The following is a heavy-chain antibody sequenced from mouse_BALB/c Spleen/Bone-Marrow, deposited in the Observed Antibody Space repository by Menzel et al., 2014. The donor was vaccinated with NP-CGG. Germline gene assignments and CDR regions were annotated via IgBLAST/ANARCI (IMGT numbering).Heavy chain of an antibody. CDR1: GYTFSNLW. J-gene: IGHJ4*01. CDR3: ARFRSYTMDF. Sequence: QVQLQQSGAELMKPGASVKISCKATGYTFSNLWIEWMKQRPGHGLEWIGEILPGSDSTKCHEKFKGKATFTADPSTKTVYMQLSSLTSEDSAVYYCARFRSYTMDFWGQGTSGTVSS. CDR2: ILPGSDST. V-gene: IGHV1-9*01.